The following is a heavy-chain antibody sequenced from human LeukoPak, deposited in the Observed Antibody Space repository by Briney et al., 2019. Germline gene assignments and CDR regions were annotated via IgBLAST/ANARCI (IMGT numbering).Heavy chain of an antibody. J-gene: IGHJ3*02. CDR3: AGHLKRAAFDI. Sequence: PSETLSLTCTVSGGSISSYYWSWIRQPAGKGLEWIGRTYTSGSTNYNPSLKSRVTMSVDTSKNQFSLKLSSVTAADTAVYYCAGHLKRAAFDIWGQGTMVTVSS. CDR1: GGSISSYY. V-gene: IGHV4-4*07. CDR2: TYTSGST.